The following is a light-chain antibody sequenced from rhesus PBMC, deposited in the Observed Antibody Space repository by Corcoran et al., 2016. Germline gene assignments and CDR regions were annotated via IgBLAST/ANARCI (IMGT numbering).Light chain of an antibody. V-gene: IGKV1-22*01. J-gene: IGKJ1*01. CDR1: QSISSW. Sequence: DIQMTQSPSSLSASVGDTVTITCRASQSISSWLAWYQQKPGKAPKLLIYKASSLQSGVPSRFSGSGSGTEFTLTISSLQSEDFATYYCQQYSSSRTFGQGTKVEIK. CDR2: KAS. CDR3: QQYSSSRT.